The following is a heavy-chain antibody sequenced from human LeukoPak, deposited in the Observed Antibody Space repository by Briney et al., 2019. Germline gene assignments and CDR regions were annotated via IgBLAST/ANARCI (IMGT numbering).Heavy chain of an antibody. D-gene: IGHD6-13*01. CDR1: GGSISSYY. CDR3: ARDWAAGTSYYYYYGMAV. V-gene: IGHV4-59*01. Sequence: SETLSLTCTVSGGSISSYYWGWIRQPPGKGLEWIGYIYYSGSTNYNPSLKSRVTISVDTSKNQFSLKLSSVTAADTAVYYCARDWAAGTSYYYYYGMAVWGQGTTVTVSS. CDR2: IYYSGST. J-gene: IGHJ6*02.